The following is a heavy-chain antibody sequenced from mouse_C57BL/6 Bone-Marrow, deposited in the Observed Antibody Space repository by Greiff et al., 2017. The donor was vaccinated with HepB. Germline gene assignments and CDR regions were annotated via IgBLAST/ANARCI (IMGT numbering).Heavy chain of an antibody. CDR2: IYPRSGNT. V-gene: IGHV1-81*01. CDR1: GYTFTSYG. J-gene: IGHJ3*01. D-gene: IGHD2-4*01. Sequence: QVQLKESGAELARPGASVKLSCKASGYTFTSYGISWVKQRTGQGLEWIGEIYPRSGNTYYNEKFKGKATLTADKSSSTAYMELRSLTSEDSAVYFFARTIYYDYGPWFAYWGQGTLVTVSA. CDR3: ARTIYYDYGPWFAY.